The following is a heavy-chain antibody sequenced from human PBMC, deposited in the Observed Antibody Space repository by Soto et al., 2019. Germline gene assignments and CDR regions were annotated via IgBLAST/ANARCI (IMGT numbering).Heavy chain of an antibody. CDR1: GFTLSSYG. V-gene: IGHV3-30*18. CDR3: AKLTEGGSGYYEDY. J-gene: IGHJ4*02. CDR2: ISYDGSNK. Sequence: QVQLVESGGGVVQPGRSLRLSCAASGFTLSSYGMHWVRQAPGKGLEWVAVISYDGSNKYYADSVKGRFTISRDNSKITLYLQMNSLRAEDTAVYYCAKLTEGGSGYYEDYWGQGTLVTVSS. D-gene: IGHD3-3*01.